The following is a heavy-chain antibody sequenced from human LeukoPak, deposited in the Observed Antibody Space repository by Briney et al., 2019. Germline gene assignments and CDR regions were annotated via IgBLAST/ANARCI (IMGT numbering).Heavy chain of an antibody. J-gene: IGHJ3*01. V-gene: IGHV4-59*02. CDR1: GGSVSSYY. CDR3: AKVASMIMVRGGAYDV. CDR2: MYYSGST. Sequence: PSETLSPTCTVSGGSVSSYYWSWIRRPPGEGLEWIGYMYYSGSTYYNPSLKSRVTISVDTSKKQISLRLSAVTAADTAVYYCAKVASMIMVRGGAYDVWGQGTMVTVSS. D-gene: IGHD3-10*01.